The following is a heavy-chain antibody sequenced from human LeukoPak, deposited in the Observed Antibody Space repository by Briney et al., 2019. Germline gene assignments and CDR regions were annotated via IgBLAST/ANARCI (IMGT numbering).Heavy chain of an antibody. J-gene: IGHJ4*02. D-gene: IGHD1-26*01. CDR3: ARGPIVGATPAPFDY. CDR1: GFTFDDYA. CDR2: ISSSSSYI. V-gene: IGHV3-21*01. Sequence: PGGSLRLSCAASGFTFDDYAMHWVRQAPGKGLEWVSSISSSSSYIYYADSVKGRFTISRDNAKNSLYLQMNSLRAEDTAVYYCARGPIVGATPAPFDYWGQGTLVTVSS.